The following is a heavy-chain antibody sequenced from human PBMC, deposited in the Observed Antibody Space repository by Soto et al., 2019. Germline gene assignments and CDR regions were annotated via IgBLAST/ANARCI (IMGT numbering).Heavy chain of an antibody. V-gene: IGHV1-8*01. CDR3: ARDPQPNYDFWSGYHPGFDAPMDV. J-gene: IGHJ6*04. D-gene: IGHD3-3*01. Sequence: ASVKVSCKASGYTFTSYDINWVRQATGQGLEWMGWMNPNSGNTGYAQKFQGRVTMTRNTSISTAYMELRSLRSDDTAVYYCARDPQPNYDFWSGYHPGFDAPMDVWGKGTTVTVSS. CDR1: GYTFTSYD. CDR2: MNPNSGNT.